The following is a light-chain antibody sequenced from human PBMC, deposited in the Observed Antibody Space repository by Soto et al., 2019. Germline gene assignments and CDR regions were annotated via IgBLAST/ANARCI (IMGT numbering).Light chain of an antibody. V-gene: IGLV1-40*01. Sequence: QSVLTQPPSVSGAPGQRATISCTGSSSNIGAGYVVHWYQQLPGAAPKLLIFSDNNRPSGVPDRFSGSKSGTSASLAISGLQTEDEADYYCQSYDNNSDYVFGTGTKVTVL. CDR1: SSNIGAGYV. CDR3: QSYDNNSDYV. J-gene: IGLJ1*01. CDR2: SDN.